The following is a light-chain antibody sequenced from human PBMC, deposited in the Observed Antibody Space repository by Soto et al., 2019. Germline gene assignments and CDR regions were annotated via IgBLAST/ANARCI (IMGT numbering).Light chain of an antibody. Sequence: QSALTQPRSVSGSPGQSVTISCTGTSSDVGGYNYVSWYQQHPGKAPKLMIYDVSKRPSGVPDRFSGSKSGNTASLTISGLQAEDEADYYCCSYAGSYTCAFGTGTKVTVL. CDR3: CSYAGSYTCA. V-gene: IGLV2-11*01. J-gene: IGLJ1*01. CDR2: DVS. CDR1: SSDVGGYNY.